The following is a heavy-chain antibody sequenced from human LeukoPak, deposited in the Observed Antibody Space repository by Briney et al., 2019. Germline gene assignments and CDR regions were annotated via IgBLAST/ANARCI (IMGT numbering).Heavy chain of an antibody. CDR1: GFTFSSYS. J-gene: IGHJ4*02. Sequence: GGSLRLSCAASGFTFSSYSMNWVRQAPGKGLERVSYMSSSSSTIYYADSVKGRFTISRDNAKNSLYLQMNSLRDEDTAVYYCARDLQGETPFDYWGQGTLVTVSS. CDR3: ARDLQGETPFDY. V-gene: IGHV3-48*02. CDR2: MSSSSSTI. D-gene: IGHD2-21*01.